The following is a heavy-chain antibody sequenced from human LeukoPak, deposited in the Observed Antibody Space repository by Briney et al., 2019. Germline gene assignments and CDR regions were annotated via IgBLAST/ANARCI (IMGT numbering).Heavy chain of an antibody. J-gene: IGHJ4*02. Sequence: GGTLRLSCAASGFTFSSYWMSWVRQAPGKGLEGVANIKQDGSEKYYVDSVRGRFTISRDNAKNSLYLKMNSLRAEDTAVYSCARAAAAGFDYWGQGTLVTVSS. CDR2: IKQDGSEK. V-gene: IGHV3-7*04. CDR3: ARAAAAGFDY. CDR1: GFTFSSYW. D-gene: IGHD6-13*01.